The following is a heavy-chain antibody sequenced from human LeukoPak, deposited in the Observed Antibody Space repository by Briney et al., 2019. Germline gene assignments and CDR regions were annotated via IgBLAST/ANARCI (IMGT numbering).Heavy chain of an antibody. V-gene: IGHV4-38-2*01. CDR3: AKTDYGDYGAFNI. J-gene: IGHJ3*02. Sequence: SVTLSRTCAGRDYSISSGYSWGWVRQPPGKGLEWIANFYLSGTTYYNPSLKSRVTISLGTSNNHFSLKLSSVTASDTAVYWCAKTDYGDYGAFNIWGQGTMVTVSS. CDR1: DYSISSGYS. CDR2: FYLSGTT. D-gene: IGHD4-17*01.